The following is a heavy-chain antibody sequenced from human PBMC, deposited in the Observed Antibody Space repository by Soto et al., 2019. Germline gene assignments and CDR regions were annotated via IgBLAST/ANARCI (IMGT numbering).Heavy chain of an antibody. CDR2: IIPIFGTA. CDR1: GGTFSNYA. J-gene: IGHJ5*02. CDR3: AVGSVDIVPTGMKPFDP. V-gene: IGHV1-69*12. D-gene: IGHD5-12*01. Sequence: QVQLVQSGAEVKKPGSSVKVSCKASGGTFSNYAISWVRQAPGQGLEWMGGIIPIFGTANYAKKFQGRVTIPADESTSTAYMELSSLRSQDTAIYYCAVGSVDIVPTGMKPFDPWGQGTLVTVSS.